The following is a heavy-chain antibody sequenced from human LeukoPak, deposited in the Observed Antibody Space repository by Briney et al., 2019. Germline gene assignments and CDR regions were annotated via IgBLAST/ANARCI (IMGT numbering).Heavy chain of an antibody. Sequence: ASVKVSCKASGYTFTGYYMHWVRQAPGQGLEWMGWINPNSGGTNYAQKFQGRVTMTRDTSISTAYMELSSLRSEDTAVYYCARGGDIVVVPAATPEYYFDYWGQGTLVTVSS. V-gene: IGHV1-2*02. CDR3: ARGGDIVVVPAATPEYYFDY. CDR2: INPNSGGT. J-gene: IGHJ4*02. D-gene: IGHD2-2*01. CDR1: GYTFTGYY.